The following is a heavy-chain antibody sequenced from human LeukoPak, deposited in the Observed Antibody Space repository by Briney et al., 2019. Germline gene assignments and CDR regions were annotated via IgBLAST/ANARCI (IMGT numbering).Heavy chain of an antibody. J-gene: IGHJ4*02. Sequence: PGGSLRLSCAASGFTFSSYSMNWVRQAPGKGLEWVSSISSSSSYIYYADSVKGRFTISRDNAKNSLYLQMNSLRAEDTAVYYCARGYCSRGSCYNFDYWGQGTLVTVSS. CDR2: ISSSSSYI. CDR1: GFTFSSYS. CDR3: ARGYCSRGSCYNFDY. D-gene: IGHD2-15*01. V-gene: IGHV3-21*01.